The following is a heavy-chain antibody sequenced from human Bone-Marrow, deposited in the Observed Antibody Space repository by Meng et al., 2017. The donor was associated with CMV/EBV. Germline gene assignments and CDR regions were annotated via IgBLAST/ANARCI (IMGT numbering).Heavy chain of an antibody. J-gene: IGHJ6*02. V-gene: IGHV3-21*01. Sequence: GESLKISCAASGFTFSSYSMNWVRQAPGKGLEWVSSISSSSSYIYYADSVKGRFTISRDNAKNTLYLQMNSLRAEDTAVYYCARGPAGSYDFWSGYYTALYYYGMDVWGQGTTVTVSS. CDR2: ISSSSSYI. D-gene: IGHD3-3*01. CDR1: GFTFSSYS. CDR3: ARGPAGSYDFWSGYYTALYYYGMDV.